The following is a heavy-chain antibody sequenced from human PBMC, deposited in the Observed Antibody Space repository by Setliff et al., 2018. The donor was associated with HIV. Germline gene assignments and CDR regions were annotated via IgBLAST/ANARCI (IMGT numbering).Heavy chain of an antibody. CDR1: GYSISSGYY. Sequence: SETLSLTCSVSGYSISSGYYWAWIRQPPGKGLEWIGSVSQSWNTYYNPSLKSRITISINTSNNQFSLKLTSVTAADTAVYYCARAGYSTGWYTQFDYWGQGALVTVSS. CDR3: ARAGYSTGWYTQFDY. CDR2: VSQSWNT. D-gene: IGHD6-19*01. V-gene: IGHV4-38-2*02. J-gene: IGHJ4*02.